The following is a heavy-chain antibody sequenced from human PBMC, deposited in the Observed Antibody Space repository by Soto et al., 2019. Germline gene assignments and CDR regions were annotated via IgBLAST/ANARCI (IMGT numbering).Heavy chain of an antibody. CDR1: GGSISSGNYY. Sequence: PSETLSLTCTVSGGSISSGNYYWGWIRQPPGKGLEWIGSIYYSGTTYYNPSLKSRVTISVDTSKNQFSLKLSSVTAADTAMYFCARHSPDTYYDILTGYYFLSWFDPWGQGTLVTVSS. V-gene: IGHV4-39*01. CDR2: IYYSGTT. J-gene: IGHJ5*02. CDR3: ARHSPDTYYDILTGYYFLSWFDP. D-gene: IGHD3-9*01.